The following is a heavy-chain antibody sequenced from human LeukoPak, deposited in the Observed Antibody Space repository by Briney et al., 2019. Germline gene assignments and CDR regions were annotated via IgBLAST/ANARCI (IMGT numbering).Heavy chain of an antibody. CDR1: GFSFSTFG. CDR3: GKDSLGGDY. Sequence: GGSLRLSCAASGFSFSTFGMHWARWAPGKGLEWVAVIWNDGSKKFYAEFVKGRFTISRDNSQNTLYLQMNRLRAEDTAVYYCGKDSLGGDYWGQGTLVTVSS. V-gene: IGHV3-33*06. J-gene: IGHJ4*02. CDR2: IWNDGSKK. D-gene: IGHD3-16*01.